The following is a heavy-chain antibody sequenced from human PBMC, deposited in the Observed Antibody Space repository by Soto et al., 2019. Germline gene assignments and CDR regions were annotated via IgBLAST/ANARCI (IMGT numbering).Heavy chain of an antibody. CDR1: GFTFSSYA. V-gene: IGHV3-23*01. CDR3: ARTIVGGVVHAFDF. Sequence: EVQLLESGGGLVQPGGSLRLSCAASGFTFSSYAMNWVRQAPGQGLEWVSTVSDSGGSTYYADSVQGRFTISRDNSKNTLFLHMNSLGAEDTAIYYCARTIVGGVVHAFDFWGLGTLVTVSS. CDR2: VSDSGGST. J-gene: IGHJ4*02. D-gene: IGHD1-26*01.